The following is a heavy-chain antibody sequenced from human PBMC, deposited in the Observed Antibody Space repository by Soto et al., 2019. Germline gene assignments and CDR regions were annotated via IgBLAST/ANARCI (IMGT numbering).Heavy chain of an antibody. CDR2: IIPVFGTA. Sequence: GASVKVSCKASGGSLSNYGISWVRQAPGQGLEWMGGIIPVFGTANYAQKFQGRVTITRDTSASTAYMELSSLRSEDTAVYYCARDGTTGTVFDYWGQGTPVTVSS. CDR1: GGSLSNYG. J-gene: IGHJ4*02. D-gene: IGHD1-1*01. V-gene: IGHV1-69*05. CDR3: ARDGTTGTVFDY.